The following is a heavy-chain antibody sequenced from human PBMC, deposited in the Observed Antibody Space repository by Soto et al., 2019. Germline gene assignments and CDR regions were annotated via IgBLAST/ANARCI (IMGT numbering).Heavy chain of an antibody. CDR2: ISGSGGST. Sequence: GGSLRLSCAASGFTFDDYGMSWVRQAPGKGLEWVSAISGSGGSTYYADSVKGRFTISRDNSKNTLYLQMNSLRAEDTAVYYCAKDWISDYGDLNWGQGTLVTVSS. V-gene: IGHV3-23*01. D-gene: IGHD4-17*01. CDR1: GFTFDDYG. CDR3: AKDWISDYGDLN. J-gene: IGHJ4*02.